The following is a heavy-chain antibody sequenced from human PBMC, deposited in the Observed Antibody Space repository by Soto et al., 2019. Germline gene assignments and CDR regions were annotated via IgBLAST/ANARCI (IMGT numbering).Heavy chain of an antibody. D-gene: IGHD3-3*01. CDR2: ISAYNGNT. V-gene: IGHV1-18*01. CDR3: ARVGSYDFRSGYCDY. Sequence: ASVKVSCKASGYTFTSYGISWVRQAPGQGLEWMGWISAYNGNTNYAQKLQGRVTMTTDTSTSTAYMELRSLRSDDTAVYYCARVGSYDFRSGYCDYWGQGTLVTVSS. CDR1: GYTFTSYG. J-gene: IGHJ4*02.